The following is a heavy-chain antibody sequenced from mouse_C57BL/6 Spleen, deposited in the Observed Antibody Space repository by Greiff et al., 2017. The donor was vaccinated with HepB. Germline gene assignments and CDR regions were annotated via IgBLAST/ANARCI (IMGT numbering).Heavy chain of an antibody. J-gene: IGHJ1*03. CDR2: IDPSDSYT. Sequence: QVQLQQPGAELVMPGASVKLSCKASGYTFTSYWMHWVKQRPGQGLEWIGEIDPSDSYTNYNQKFKGKSTLTVDKSSSTAYMQLSSLTSEDSAVYYCPPLLLPWYFDVWGTLTTVTVSS. D-gene: IGHD2-12*01. V-gene: IGHV1-69*01. CDR3: PPLLLPWYFDV. CDR1: GYTFTSYW.